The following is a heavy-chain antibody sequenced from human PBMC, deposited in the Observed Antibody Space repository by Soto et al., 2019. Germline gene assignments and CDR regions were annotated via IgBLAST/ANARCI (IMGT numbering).Heavy chain of an antibody. Sequence: TGGSLRLSCAASGFTFSSYAMSWVRQAPGKGLEWVSAISGSGGSTYYADSVKGRLTISRDNSKNTLYLQMNSLRAEDTAVYYCALVVPAARAFDPWGQGTLVTVSS. CDR1: GFTFSSYA. V-gene: IGHV3-23*01. CDR2: ISGSGGST. D-gene: IGHD2-2*01. J-gene: IGHJ5*02. CDR3: ALVVPAARAFDP.